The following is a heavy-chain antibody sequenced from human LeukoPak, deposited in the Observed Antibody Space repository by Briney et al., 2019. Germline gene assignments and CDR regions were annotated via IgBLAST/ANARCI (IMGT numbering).Heavy chain of an antibody. CDR3: AREGKGYSYGIDY. CDR2: IYYSGST. Sequence: GSLRLSCAASGFTFSSYAMSWVRQAPGKGLEWIGSIYYSGSTYYNPSLKSRVTISVDTSKNQFSLKLSSVTAADTAVYYCAREGKGYSYGIDYWGQGTLVTVSS. V-gene: IGHV4-39*02. D-gene: IGHD5-18*01. J-gene: IGHJ4*02. CDR1: GFTFSSYA.